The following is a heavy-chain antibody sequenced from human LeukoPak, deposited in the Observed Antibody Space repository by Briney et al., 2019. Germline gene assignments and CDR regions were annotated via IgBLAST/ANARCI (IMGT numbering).Heavy chain of an antibody. J-gene: IGHJ6*03. CDR1: GFTFSSYS. CDR2: VSSSSSYI. CDR3: VRDRFRMDV. D-gene: IGHD3-10*01. Sequence: RTGGSLRLSCAASGFTFSSYSMNWVRQAPGKGLEWVSSVSSSSSYIYYADSMKGRFTISRDNAKNSLYLQMNSLTAEDTAVYFCVRDRFRMDVWGKGTTVIVSS. V-gene: IGHV3-21*01.